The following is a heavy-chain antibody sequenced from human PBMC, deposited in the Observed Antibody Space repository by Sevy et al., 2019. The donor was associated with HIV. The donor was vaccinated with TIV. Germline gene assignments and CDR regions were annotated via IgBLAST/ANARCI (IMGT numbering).Heavy chain of an antibody. CDR1: GGFLSGYY. D-gene: IGHD3-10*01. CDR2: INHSGST. Sequence: SETLSLTCSVSGGFLSGYYWSWIRQPPGKGLEWIGEINHSGSTNYNPSLKSRVTISVDTSKNQFSLKLSSVTAADTAVYYCARDSYYYAFDIWGQGTMVTVSS. CDR3: ARDSYYYAFDI. V-gene: IGHV4-34*01. J-gene: IGHJ3*02.